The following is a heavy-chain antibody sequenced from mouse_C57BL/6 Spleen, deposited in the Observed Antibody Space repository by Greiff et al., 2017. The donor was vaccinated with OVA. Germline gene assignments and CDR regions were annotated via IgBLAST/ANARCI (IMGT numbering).Heavy chain of an antibody. D-gene: IGHD1-1*01. V-gene: IGHV1-72*01. J-gene: IGHJ4*01. CDR1: GYTFTSYW. CDR2: IVPNSGGT. CDR3: ARRGYGSSAYYAMDY. Sequence: QVQLQQPGAELVKPGASVKLSCKASGYTFTSYWMHWVKQRPGRGLEWIGRIVPNSGGTKYNEKFKSKATLTVDKPSSTAYMQLSSLTSEDSAVYYCARRGYGSSAYYAMDYWGQGTSVTVSS.